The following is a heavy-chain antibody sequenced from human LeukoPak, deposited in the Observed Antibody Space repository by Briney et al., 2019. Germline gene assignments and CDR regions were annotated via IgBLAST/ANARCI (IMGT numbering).Heavy chain of an antibody. D-gene: IGHD3-10*01. CDR2: INHSGST. J-gene: IGHJ4*02. CDR3: ARSGPTLDY. V-gene: IGHV4-34*01. Sequence: SETLSLTCAVYGGSFSGYYWSWIRQPPGKGLEWIGEINHSGSTNYNPSLKSRVTISVDTSKNQFSLKLSSVTAADTAVYYCARSGPTLDYWGQGTLVTVSS. CDR1: GGSFSGYY.